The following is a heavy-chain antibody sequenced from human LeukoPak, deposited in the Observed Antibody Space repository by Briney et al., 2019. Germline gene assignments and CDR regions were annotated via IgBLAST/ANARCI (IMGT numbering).Heavy chain of an antibody. D-gene: IGHD3-3*01. J-gene: IGHJ4*02. Sequence: GGSLRLSCAAPGFTFSSYWMSWVRQAPGKGLEWVANIKQDGSEKYYVDSVKGRFTISRDNAKSSLYLQMNSLRAEDTAVYYCARDERVTIFGVAFFDYWGQGTLVTVSS. CDR2: IKQDGSEK. CDR3: ARDERVTIFGVAFFDY. V-gene: IGHV3-7*01. CDR1: GFTFSSYW.